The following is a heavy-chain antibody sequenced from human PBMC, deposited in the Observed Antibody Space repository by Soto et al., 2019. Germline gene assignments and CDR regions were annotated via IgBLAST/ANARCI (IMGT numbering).Heavy chain of an antibody. Sequence: QVQLVQSGAEVKKPGSSVKVSCKASGDTFSSYAINWVRQAPGQGLEWMGGIIPMCGTANYAQKFKGRVTITVGESTSTVYMELSSMRSEDTAVYYCARVGPAHYYDSSGYYSPLDYWGQGTLVTVSS. CDR3: ARVGPAHYYDSSGYYSPLDY. CDR2: IIPMCGTA. J-gene: IGHJ4*02. D-gene: IGHD3-22*01. CDR1: GDTFSSYA. V-gene: IGHV1-69*01.